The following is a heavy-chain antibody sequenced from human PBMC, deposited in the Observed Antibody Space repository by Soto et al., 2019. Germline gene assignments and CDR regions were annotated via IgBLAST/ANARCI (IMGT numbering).Heavy chain of an antibody. CDR1: RYSFTCYY. J-gene: IGHJ6*02. CDR3: ARDQYLGDYYYGMDV. V-gene: IGHV1-2*04. CDR2: INPNSGGT. D-gene: IGHD2-2*01. Sequence: SGKVSFWASRYSFTCYYMHWVRQAPGQGLEWMGWINPNSGGTNYAQKFQGWVTMTRDTSISTAYMELSRLRSDDTAVYYCARDQYLGDYYYGMDVWGQGTTVTVSS.